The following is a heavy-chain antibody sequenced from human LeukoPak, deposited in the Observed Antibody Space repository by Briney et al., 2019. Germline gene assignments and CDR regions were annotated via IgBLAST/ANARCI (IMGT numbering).Heavy chain of an antibody. CDR2: IYWNDDK. Sequence: SGPTLVKPTQTLTLTCTFSGFSLSTSGVGVGWIRQPPGEALEWLAVIYWNDDKRYSPSLKSRLTITKDTSKNQVVLTMTNMDPVDTATYYCAHRPEDYCTNGVCYYNWFDPWGQGTLVTVSS. CDR3: AHRPEDYCTNGVCYYNWFDP. V-gene: IGHV2-5*01. J-gene: IGHJ5*02. CDR1: GFSLSTSGVG. D-gene: IGHD2-8*01.